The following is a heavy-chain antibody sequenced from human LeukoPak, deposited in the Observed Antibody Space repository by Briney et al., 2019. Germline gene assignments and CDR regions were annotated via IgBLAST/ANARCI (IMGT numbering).Heavy chain of an antibody. CDR2: ISRSGGT. CDR1: DGSIGSGDYY. V-gene: IGHV4-30-4*01. D-gene: IGHD2-2*01. J-gene: IGHJ1*01. Sequence: PSQTLSLTCSVTDGSIGSGDYYWSWVRQPPGKGLEFIGYISRSGGTYYNPSLKTRLTISLDTSKNQFSLKLSSVTAADTAVYYCARLTKSSTDYPRFFQHWGQGTLVTVSS. CDR3: ARLTKSSTDYPRFFQH.